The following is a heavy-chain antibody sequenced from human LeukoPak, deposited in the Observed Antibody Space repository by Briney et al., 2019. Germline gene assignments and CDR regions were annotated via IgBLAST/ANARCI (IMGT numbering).Heavy chain of an antibody. Sequence: SQTLSLTCTVSGGSISSGDYYWSWIRQPPGKGLEWMGYIYYSGSTYYNPSLKSRVTISVDTSKNQFSLKLSSVTAADTAVYYCARVTEGFGELLSSFDPWGQGTLVTVSS. V-gene: IGHV4-30-4*01. J-gene: IGHJ5*02. CDR2: IYYSGST. D-gene: IGHD3-10*01. CDR3: ARVTEGFGELLSSFDP. CDR1: GGSISSGDYY.